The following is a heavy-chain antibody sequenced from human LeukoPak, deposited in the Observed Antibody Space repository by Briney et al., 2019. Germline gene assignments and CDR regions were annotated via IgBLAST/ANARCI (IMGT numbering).Heavy chain of an antibody. CDR3: ARRGGYSSGSGFSPYYFDY. D-gene: IGHD6-19*01. CDR2: ISAYTGNT. CDR1: GYTLTHYG. V-gene: IGHV1-18*01. Sequence: GASVKVSCKASGYTLTHYGISWVRQAPGQGLEWMGWISAYTGNTNYAQKIKGRVTMTTDTSTSTAYMELSSLRSDDTAVYYCARRGGYSSGSGFSPYYFDYWGQGTLVTVSS. J-gene: IGHJ4*02.